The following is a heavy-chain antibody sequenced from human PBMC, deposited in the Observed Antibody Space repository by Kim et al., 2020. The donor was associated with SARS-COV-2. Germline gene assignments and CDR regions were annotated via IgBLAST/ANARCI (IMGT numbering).Heavy chain of an antibody. CDR2: ISSDSGTI. CDR3: ARIPTTPKRGSCWSYYFDY. V-gene: IGHV3-48*02. D-gene: IGHD6-13*01. J-gene: IGHJ4*02. Sequence: GGSLRLSCAASGFTFSYYSMNWVRQAPGKALEWLSYISSDSGTIFYADSVKGRFTVSRDTAKNSLYLQMNNLRDGDTAVYYCARIPTTPKRGSCWSYYFDYWGQGTLVTVSS. CDR1: GFTFSYYS.